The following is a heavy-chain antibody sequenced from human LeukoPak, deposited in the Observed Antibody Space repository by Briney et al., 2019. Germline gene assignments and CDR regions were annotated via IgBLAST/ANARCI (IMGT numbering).Heavy chain of an antibody. CDR3: VKDLSSNWYSFDY. D-gene: IGHD6-13*01. CDR2: IIGSGSST. V-gene: IGHV3-23*01. J-gene: IGHJ4*02. Sequence: GGSLRLSCAASGFTFSNYALSWVRQAPGKGLDWVSGIIGSGSSTFYADSVKGRFTISRDNSRGTLFLQMNSLRDDDTAFYYCVKDLSSNWYSFDYWGQGTLVTVSS. CDR1: GFTFSNYA.